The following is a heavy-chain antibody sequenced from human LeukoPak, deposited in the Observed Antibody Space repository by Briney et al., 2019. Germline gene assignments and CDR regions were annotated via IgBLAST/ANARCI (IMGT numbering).Heavy chain of an antibody. CDR2: MNPNSGNT. CDR1: GYTFTNYY. V-gene: IGHV1-8*02. D-gene: IGHD2-2*01. CDR3: ARSGPREYPPLYYYYYGMDV. J-gene: IGHJ6*02. Sequence: ASVKVSCKASGYTFTNYYMHWVRQATGQGLEWMGWMNPNSGNTGYAQKFQGRVTMTRNTSISTAYMELSSLRSEDTAVYYCARSGPREYPPLYYYYYGMDVWGQGTTVTVSS.